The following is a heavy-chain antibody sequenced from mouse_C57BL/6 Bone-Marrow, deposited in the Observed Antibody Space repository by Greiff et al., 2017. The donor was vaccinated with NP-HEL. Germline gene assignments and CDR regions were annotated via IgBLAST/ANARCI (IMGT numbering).Heavy chain of an antibody. CDR3: ARAGWLRRGFYFDY. D-gene: IGHD2-2*01. J-gene: IGHJ2*01. CDR2: ISNLAYSI. CDR1: GFTFSDYG. V-gene: IGHV5-15*01. Sequence: EVQVVESGGGLVQPGGSLKLSCAASGFTFSDYGMAWVRQAPRKGPEWVAFISNLAYSIYYADTVTGRFTISRENAKNTLYLEMSSLRSEDTAMYYCARAGWLRRGFYFDYWGQGTTLTVSS.